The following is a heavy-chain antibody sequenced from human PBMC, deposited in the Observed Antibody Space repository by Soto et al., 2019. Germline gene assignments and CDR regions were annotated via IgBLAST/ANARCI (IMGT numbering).Heavy chain of an antibody. CDR3: GEDAVSNNGEREWIDP. CDR2: IHGGGAGT. CDR1: GFTFSNYA. J-gene: IGHJ5*02. D-gene: IGHD3-10*01. V-gene: IGHV3-23*01. Sequence: EAQLLESGGGLVQPGGSLRLTCAASGFTFSNYAMTWVRQVPGKGLEWVSSIHGGGAGTYYSDSVKGRFTVSRDDSEKTLYLQLSSLRVDDTAVYYCGEDAVSNNGEREWIDPWGQGTLVTVSS.